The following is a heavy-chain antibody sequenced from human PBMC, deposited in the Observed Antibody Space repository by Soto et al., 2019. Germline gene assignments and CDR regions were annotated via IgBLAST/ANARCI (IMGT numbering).Heavy chain of an antibody. CDR2: IYYSGPN. V-gene: IGHV4-39*01. D-gene: IGHD2-2*01. CDR3: ARLVMDIPFVPVESGDF. Sequence: AETLSLTCTVSGGAVSSRSYYWGWIRGPPGKGLEWVGNIYYSGPNYHNPSLKSRVTISVHTYKNQCSVKLNSLPHADTAVYYCARLVMDIPFVPVESGDFWGQVTLANVSS. J-gene: IGHJ4*02. CDR1: GGAVSSRSYY.